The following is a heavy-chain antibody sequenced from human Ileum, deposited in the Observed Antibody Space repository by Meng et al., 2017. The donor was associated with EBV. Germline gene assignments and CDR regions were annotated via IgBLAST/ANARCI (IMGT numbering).Heavy chain of an antibody. D-gene: IGHD6-19*01. J-gene: IGHJ4*02. Sequence: QVQLVQSGSELKKPGASVKVSCKVSGYTFTRYPMNWVRQAPGQGLEWMGWISTNTGNPTYAQGFTGRFVFSVDTSVSTAYLQISSLKAEDTAVYYCGTLKYTSGFYGPAYWGQGARVTVAS. V-gene: IGHV7-4-1*02. CDR2: ISTNTGNP. CDR3: GTLKYTSGFYGPAY. CDR1: GYTFTRYP.